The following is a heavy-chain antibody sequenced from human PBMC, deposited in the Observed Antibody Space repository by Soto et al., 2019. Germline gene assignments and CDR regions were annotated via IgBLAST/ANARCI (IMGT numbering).Heavy chain of an antibody. J-gene: IGHJ4*02. CDR1: GFKFSSYE. D-gene: IGHD3-16*01. Sequence: PGESLKISCAGSGFKFSSYEMNWVRQAPGKGLEWLSFILHSGDIIYYADSVRGRFTISRDNAKNLLYLHMNTLRVEDTAIYYCATRLSVSYGPLFDQWGQGTLVTVSS. CDR2: ILHSGDII. V-gene: IGHV3-48*03. CDR3: ATRLSVSYGPLFDQ.